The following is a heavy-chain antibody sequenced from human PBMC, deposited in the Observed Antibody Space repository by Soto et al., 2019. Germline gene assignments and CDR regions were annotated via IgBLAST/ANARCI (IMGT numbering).Heavy chain of an antibody. D-gene: IGHD6-13*01. CDR2: IIDGNGNT. CDR3: AKSSSWYFAEYFQH. Sequence: GASVKVSCKASGITFTNSALQWVRPAPGQSLEWIGWIIDGNGNTKYSQKFQGRVTITRDTSASTAYMELSSLRSEDTAVYYCAKSSSWYFAEYFQHWGQGTLVTVSS. V-gene: IGHV1-3*01. CDR1: GITFTNSA. J-gene: IGHJ1*01.